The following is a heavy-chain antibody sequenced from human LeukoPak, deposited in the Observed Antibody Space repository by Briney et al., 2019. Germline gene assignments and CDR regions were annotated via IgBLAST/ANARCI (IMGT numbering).Heavy chain of an antibody. CDR1: GGTFSSYA. CDR3: ASRRTHDSSGYTSEDAFDI. Sequence: SSVKVSCKASGGTFSSYAISWVRQAPGQGLEWMGRIIPIFGTANYAQKFQGRVTITTDEPTSTAYMELSSLRSEDTAVYYCASRRTHDSSGYTSEDAFDIWGQGTMVTVAS. D-gene: IGHD3-22*01. V-gene: IGHV1-69*05. J-gene: IGHJ3*02. CDR2: IIPIFGTA.